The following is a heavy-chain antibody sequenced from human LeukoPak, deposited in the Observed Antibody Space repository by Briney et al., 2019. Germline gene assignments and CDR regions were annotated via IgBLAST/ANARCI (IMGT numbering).Heavy chain of an antibody. CDR2: IHYSGST. J-gene: IGHJ4*02. D-gene: IGHD1-26*01. Sequence: SETLSLTCTVSGGSISSYYWSWIRQPPGKGLEWIGYIHYSGSTNYNPSLKSRVTISVDTSKNQFSLKLSSVTAADTAVYYCARDLSVVGATVSWGQGTLVTVSS. CDR1: GGSISSYY. CDR3: ARDLSVVGATVS. V-gene: IGHV4-59*01.